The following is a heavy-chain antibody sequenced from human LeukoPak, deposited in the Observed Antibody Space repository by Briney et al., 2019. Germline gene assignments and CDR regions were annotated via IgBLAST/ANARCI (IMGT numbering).Heavy chain of an antibody. V-gene: IGHV3-23*01. J-gene: IGHJ4*02. CDR2: ISGSGAFT. CDR3: ARGRGLPGPLDY. CDR1: GFTFSSYA. Sequence: GGSLRLSCAASGFTFSSYAMSWVRQAPGKGLEWVSGISGSGAFTYYADSVKGRFTISRDNSKNTLYLQMNSLRAEDTAVYYCARGRGLPGPLDYWGQGTLVTVSS. D-gene: IGHD3-10*01.